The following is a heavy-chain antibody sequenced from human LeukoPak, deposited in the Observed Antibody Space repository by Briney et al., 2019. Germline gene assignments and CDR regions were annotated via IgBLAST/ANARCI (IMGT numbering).Heavy chain of an antibody. CDR1: GGSFSGNY. CDR3: ARSASSSWYPERQTYYYYYYMDV. V-gene: IGHV4-34*01. J-gene: IGHJ6*03. CDR2: SSPTGDIT. D-gene: IGHD6-13*01. Sequence: PSETLSLTCAVYGGSFSGNYWTLIRQTPGRGLEWIGESSPTGDITGYNPSLKGRATISVDSSKKQFSLRLTSVTAADTAVYYCARSASSSWYPERQTYYYYYYMDVWGKGTTVTVSS.